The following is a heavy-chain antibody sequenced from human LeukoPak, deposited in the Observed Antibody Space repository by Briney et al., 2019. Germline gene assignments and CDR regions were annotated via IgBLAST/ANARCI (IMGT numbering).Heavy chain of an antibody. CDR1: GFIFSSYG. CDR2: ISYDGSNK. V-gene: IGHV3-30*18. D-gene: IGHD6-19*01. J-gene: IGHJ3*02. CDR3: AKALRRAVAGTARGDAYDI. Sequence: GGSLRLSCAASGFIFSSYGMHWVRQAPGKGLEWGAVISYDGSNKYYADSVKGRVTSSRDNSKNTLYLPMNSLRAEDTAVSYCAKALRRAVAGTARGDAYDIWGQGTMVTVSS.